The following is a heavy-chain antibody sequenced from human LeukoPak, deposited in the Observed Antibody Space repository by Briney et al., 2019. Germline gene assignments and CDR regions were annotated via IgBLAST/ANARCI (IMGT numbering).Heavy chain of an antibody. J-gene: IGHJ4*02. CDR1: GGSISSYY. D-gene: IGHD3-3*01. CDR3: ARNGDFWSGYYTSYFDY. CDR2: IYYSGST. V-gene: IGHV4-59*01. Sequence: NPSETLSLTCTVSGGSISSYYWSWIRQPPGKGLEWIGYIYYSGSTNYNPSLKSRVTISVDTSKNQFSLKLSSVTAADTAVYYCARNGDFWSGYYTSYFDYWGQGTLVTVSS.